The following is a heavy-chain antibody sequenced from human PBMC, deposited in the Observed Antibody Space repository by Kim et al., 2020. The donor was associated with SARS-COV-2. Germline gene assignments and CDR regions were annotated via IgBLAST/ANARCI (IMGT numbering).Heavy chain of an antibody. CDR1: GFTFSSYA. J-gene: IGHJ6*02. CDR3: AKGDSSSPYYYYYYGMDV. D-gene: IGHD6-13*01. Sequence: GGSLRLSCAASGFTFSSYAMHWVRQAPGKGLEWVAVIWYDGSNKYYADSVKGRFTISRDNSKNTLYLQMNSLRAEDTAVYYCAKGDSSSPYYYYYYGMDVWGQGTTVTVSS. CDR2: IWYDGSNK. V-gene: IGHV3-33*06.